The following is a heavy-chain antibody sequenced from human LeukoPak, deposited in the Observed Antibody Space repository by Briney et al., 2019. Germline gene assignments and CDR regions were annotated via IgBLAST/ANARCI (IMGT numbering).Heavy chain of an antibody. CDR3: AKDRIVDGRYSIDF. V-gene: IGHV3-23*01. D-gene: IGHD5-24*01. CDR2: IIGNGGGT. Sequence: GGSLRLSCAASGFTFNTYAMSWVRQAPGKGLEWVSAIIGNGGGTNYADSGRGRFFISRDNPANTTYLQMNSLRVEDTVVYYWAKDRIVDGRYSIDFWGQGTLV. J-gene: IGHJ4*02. CDR1: GFTFNTYA.